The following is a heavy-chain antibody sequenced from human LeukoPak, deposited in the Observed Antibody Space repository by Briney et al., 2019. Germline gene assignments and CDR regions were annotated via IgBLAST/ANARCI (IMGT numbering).Heavy chain of an antibody. D-gene: IGHD2-21*02. CDR2: IWYDGSNK. Sequence: PGGSLRLSCAASGFTFSSYGMHWVRQAPGKGLEWVAVIWYDGSNKYYADSVKGRFTTSGDNSKNTLYLQMNSLRAEDTAVYYCATSDDYFDYWGQGTLVTVSS. V-gene: IGHV3-33*01. J-gene: IGHJ4*02. CDR1: GFTFSSYG. CDR3: ATSDDYFDY.